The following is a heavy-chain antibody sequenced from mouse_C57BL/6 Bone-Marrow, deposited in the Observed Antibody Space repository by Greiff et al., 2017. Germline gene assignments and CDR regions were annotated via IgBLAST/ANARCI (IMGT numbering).Heavy chain of an antibody. Sequence: VQLMESDAELVKPGASVKISCKVSGYTFTDHTIHWMKQRPEQGLEWIGYIYPRDGSTKYNEKFKGKATLTADKSSSTAYMHLNSLTYEDSAVYVCARWGYGSSYYFDYWGQGTTLTVSS. CDR3: ARWGYGSSYYFDY. V-gene: IGHV1-78*01. CDR2: IYPRDGST. D-gene: IGHD1-1*01. J-gene: IGHJ2*01. CDR1: GYTFTDHT.